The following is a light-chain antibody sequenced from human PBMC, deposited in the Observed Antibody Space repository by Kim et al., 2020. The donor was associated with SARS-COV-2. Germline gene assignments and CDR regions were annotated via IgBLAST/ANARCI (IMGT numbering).Light chain of an antibody. CDR2: AAS. Sequence: DIQLTQSPSFLSASVGDRVTITCRASQGISSYLAWYQQKPGKAPKLLIYAASTLQSGVPSRFSGSGSGTEFTLTISSLQPEDFATYYCQQRNSYPPYTFGQGTKLEI. V-gene: IGKV1-9*01. CDR1: QGISSY. J-gene: IGKJ2*01. CDR3: QQRNSYPPYT.